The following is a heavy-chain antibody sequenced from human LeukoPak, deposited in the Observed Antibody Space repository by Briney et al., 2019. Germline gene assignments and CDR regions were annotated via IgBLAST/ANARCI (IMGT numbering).Heavy chain of an antibody. CDR3: AREGDDFWSGYYYYYYGMDV. D-gene: IGHD3-3*01. CDR1: GFTFSSYA. Sequence: PGGSLRLSCAASGFTFSSYAMHWVRQAPGKGLEWVAVISYDGSNKYYADSVEGRFTISRDNSKNTLYLQMNSLRAEDTAVYYCAREGDDFWSGYYYYYYGMDVWGQGTTVTVSS. J-gene: IGHJ6*02. V-gene: IGHV3-30-3*01. CDR2: ISYDGSNK.